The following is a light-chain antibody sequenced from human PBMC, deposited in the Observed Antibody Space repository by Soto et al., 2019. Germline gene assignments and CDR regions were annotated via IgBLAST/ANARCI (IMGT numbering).Light chain of an antibody. V-gene: IGKV3-15*01. Sequence: EIVMTQSPATLSVSPGERATLSGRVSQSVSSNLAWYQQKPGQAPRLLMYGASTRATGIPDRFSGSGSGTEFTLTISSLQSEDFAVYYCQQHNNWPPWTFGQGTKVEIK. CDR3: QQHNNWPPWT. J-gene: IGKJ1*01. CDR2: GAS. CDR1: QSVSSN.